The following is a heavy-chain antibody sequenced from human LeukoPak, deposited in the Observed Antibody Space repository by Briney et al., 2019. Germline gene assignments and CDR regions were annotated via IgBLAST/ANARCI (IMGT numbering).Heavy chain of an antibody. Sequence: SETPSLTCAASGGSFSGYYWSWIRQPPGKGLEWIGEINHSGSTNYNPALKSRVTTSVDTSKKQSSLLLSSVPAADPAAYYCAGGLKWRGYSSGWYYFDYWGQGTLVTVSS. J-gene: IGHJ4*02. CDR2: INHSGST. V-gene: IGHV4-34*01. CDR1: GGSFSGYY. D-gene: IGHD6-19*01. CDR3: AGGLKWRGYSSGWYYFDY.